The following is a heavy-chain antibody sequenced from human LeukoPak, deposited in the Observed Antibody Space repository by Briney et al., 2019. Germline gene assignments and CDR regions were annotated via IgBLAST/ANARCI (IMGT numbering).Heavy chain of an antibody. CDR2: IYYSGST. D-gene: IGHD3-10*01. Sequence: NTSETLSLTCTVSGGSISSSSYYWGWIRQPPGKGLEWIGSIYYSGSTYYNPSLKSRVTISVDTSKNQFSLKLSSVTAADTAVYWCCGGSGSYYSNWFDPWGQGTLVTVSS. CDR1: GGSISSSSYY. J-gene: IGHJ5*02. CDR3: CGGSGSYYSNWFDP. V-gene: IGHV4-39*07.